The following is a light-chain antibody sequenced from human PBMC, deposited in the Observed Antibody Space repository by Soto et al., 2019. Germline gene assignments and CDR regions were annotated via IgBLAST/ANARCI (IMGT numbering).Light chain of an antibody. CDR3: SSYAASNNFYFV. V-gene: IGLV2-8*01. Sequence: QSALTQPPSASGSPGQSVTISCTGTSSDVGGYNYVSWYQQYPGRSPNLMIYAVTKRPSAVPDRISGSKSGNTAHLTVSALLAEDEGDYCCSSYAASNNFYFVFGGGAKLTVL. CDR2: AVT. J-gene: IGLJ3*02. CDR1: SSDVGGYNY.